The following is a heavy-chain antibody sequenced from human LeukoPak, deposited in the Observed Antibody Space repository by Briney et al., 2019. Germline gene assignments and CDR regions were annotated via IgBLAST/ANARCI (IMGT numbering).Heavy chain of an antibody. D-gene: IGHD3-10*01. CDR2: ISSSSSYI. V-gene: IGHV3-21*01. Sequence: PGGALRLSCAASGFTFSSYSMNWVRQALGKGLEWVSFISSSSSYIYYADSVKGRFTISRDNAKNSLYLQMNSLRAEDTAVYYCARDRGGAMVRGVIRYFDYWGQGTLVTVSS. J-gene: IGHJ4*02. CDR3: ARDRGGAMVRGVIRYFDY. CDR1: GFTFSSYS.